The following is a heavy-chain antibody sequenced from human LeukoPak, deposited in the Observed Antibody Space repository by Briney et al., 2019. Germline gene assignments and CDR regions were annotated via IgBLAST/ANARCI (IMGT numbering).Heavy chain of an antibody. V-gene: IGHV4-34*01. CDR3: AGSRLAAAGTFQNY. CDR2: IHHSGST. D-gene: IGHD6-13*01. J-gene: IGHJ4*02. CDR1: GGSFRGYY. Sequence: PSQTLSLTCAVYGGSFRGYYWRWIRQPPGKGLVWTREIHHSGSTNYNPSLKSRVTISVDTSKNQFSLKLSSVTAADTAVYYCAGSRLAAAGTFQNYWGQGTLVTVSS.